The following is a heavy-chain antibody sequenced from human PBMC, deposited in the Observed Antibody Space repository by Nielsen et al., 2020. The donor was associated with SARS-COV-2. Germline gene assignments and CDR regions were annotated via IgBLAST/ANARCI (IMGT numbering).Heavy chain of an antibody. CDR2: IIPIFGTA. CDR3: ASRYCSSTSRYRSNGMDV. Sequence: WVRQAPGQGLEWMGGIIPIFGTANYAQKFQGRVTITADKSTSTAYMELSSLRSEDTAVYYCASRYCSSTSRYRSNGMDVWGQGTTVTVSS. V-gene: IGHV1-69*06. J-gene: IGHJ6*02. D-gene: IGHD2-2*01.